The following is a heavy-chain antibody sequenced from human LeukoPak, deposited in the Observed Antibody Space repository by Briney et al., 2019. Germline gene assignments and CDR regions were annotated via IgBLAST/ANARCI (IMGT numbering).Heavy chain of an antibody. CDR2: INPNSGGT. CDR3: ARHPYSGSYHFDY. V-gene: IGHV1-2*06. Sequence: ASVKVSCKASGYXFTGYYIHWVRQAPGQGLEWMGRINPNSGGTNSAQKFQGRVTMTRHTSISTAYMELSRPTSDDTAVYYCARHPYSGSYHFDYWGQGTLVTVSS. CDR1: GYXFTGYY. D-gene: IGHD1-26*01. J-gene: IGHJ4*02.